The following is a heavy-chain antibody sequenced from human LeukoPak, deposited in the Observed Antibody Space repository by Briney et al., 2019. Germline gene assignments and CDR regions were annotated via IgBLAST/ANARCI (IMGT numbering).Heavy chain of an antibody. D-gene: IGHD3-22*01. V-gene: IGHV1-18*01. Sequence: ASVKVSCKASGYTFTSYGISWVRQAPGQGLEWMGWISAYNGNTNYAQKLQGRVTMTTDTSTSTAYMELRSLRSDDTAVYYCASGRYYYDSSGFYFDYWGQGTLVTVSS. CDR2: ISAYNGNT. CDR1: GYTFTSYG. J-gene: IGHJ4*02. CDR3: ASGRYYYDSSGFYFDY.